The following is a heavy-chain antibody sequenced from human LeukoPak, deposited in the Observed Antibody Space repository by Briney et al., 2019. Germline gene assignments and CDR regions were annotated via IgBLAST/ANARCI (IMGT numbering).Heavy chain of an antibody. D-gene: IGHD1-26*01. CDR3: ARLRRYSGSPNWFDP. CDR1: GGSFSGYY. V-gene: IGHV4-34*01. Sequence: PSETLSLTCAVYGGSFSGYYWSWIRQPPGKGLEWIGEINHSGSTNYNPSLKSRVTISVDTSKNQFSLKLSSVTAADTAVYYCARLRRYSGSPNWFDPWGQGTLVTVSS. CDR2: INHSGST. J-gene: IGHJ5*02.